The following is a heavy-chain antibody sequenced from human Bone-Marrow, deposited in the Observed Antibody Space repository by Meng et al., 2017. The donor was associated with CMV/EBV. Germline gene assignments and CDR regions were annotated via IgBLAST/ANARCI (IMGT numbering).Heavy chain of an antibody. V-gene: IGHV4-59*01. Sequence: SETLSLTCTVSGGSISSYYWSWIRQPPGKGLEWIGYIYYSGSTNYNPSLKSRVTISVDTSKNQFSLKLSSVTAADTAVYYCARVGGYSYGSYYYYGMDVWGQGTTVTVSS. CDR3: ARVGGYSYGSYYYYGMDV. J-gene: IGHJ6*02. CDR1: GGSISSYY. CDR2: IYYSGST. D-gene: IGHD5-18*01.